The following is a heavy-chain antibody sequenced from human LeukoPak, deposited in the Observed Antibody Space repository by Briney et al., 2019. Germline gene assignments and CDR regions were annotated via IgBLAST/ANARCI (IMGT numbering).Heavy chain of an antibody. J-gene: IGHJ4*02. Sequence: SETLSLTCTVSGGSISSSSYYWGWIRQPPGKGLEWIGSIYYSGSTYYNPSLKSRVTISVDTSKNQFSLKLSSVTAADTAVYYCARGYYDTSVGNFDYWGQGTLVTVSS. CDR1: GGSISSSSYY. D-gene: IGHD3-22*01. V-gene: IGHV4-39*07. CDR3: ARGYYDTSVGNFDY. CDR2: IYYSGST.